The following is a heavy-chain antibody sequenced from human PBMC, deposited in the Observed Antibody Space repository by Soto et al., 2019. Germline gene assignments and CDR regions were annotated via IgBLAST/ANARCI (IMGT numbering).Heavy chain of an antibody. V-gene: IGHV4-30-2*01. D-gene: IGHD6-13*01. J-gene: IGHJ6*02. CDR1: GGSISSGGYS. CDR3: AAGLYDYYYGMDV. CDR2: IYHSGST. Sequence: SETLSLTCAVSGGSISSGGYSWSWIRQPPGKGLEWIGYIYHSGSTYYNPSLKSRVTISVDRSKNQFSLKLSSVTAADTAVYYCAAGLYDYYYGMDVWGQGTTVTVSS.